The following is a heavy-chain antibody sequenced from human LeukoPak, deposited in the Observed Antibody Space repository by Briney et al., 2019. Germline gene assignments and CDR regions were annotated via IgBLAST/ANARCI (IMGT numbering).Heavy chain of an antibody. Sequence: GGSLRLSCAASGFTVSSNSMSWVRQAPGKGLEWVSSISSSSSYIYYADSVKGRFTISRGNAKNSLYLQMTSLRAEDTAVYYCARTGITVAPPFDYWGQGTLVTVSS. CDR1: GFTVSSNS. J-gene: IGHJ4*02. CDR2: ISSSSSYI. V-gene: IGHV3-21*01. CDR3: ARTGITVAPPFDY. D-gene: IGHD4-23*01.